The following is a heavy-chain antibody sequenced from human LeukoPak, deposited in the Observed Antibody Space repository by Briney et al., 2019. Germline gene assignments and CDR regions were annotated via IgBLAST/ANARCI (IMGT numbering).Heavy chain of an antibody. CDR3: AKVVPAALNYFDY. V-gene: IGHV3-30*02. CDR1: GFTFSSYG. Sequence: HPGGSLRLSCAASGFTFSSYGMHWVRQAPGKGLEWVAFIQYDGSNKYYADSVKGRFTISRDNSKNTLYLQMNSLRAEDTAVYYCAKVVPAALNYFDYWGQGTLVTVSS. D-gene: IGHD2-2*01. CDR2: IQYDGSNK. J-gene: IGHJ4*02.